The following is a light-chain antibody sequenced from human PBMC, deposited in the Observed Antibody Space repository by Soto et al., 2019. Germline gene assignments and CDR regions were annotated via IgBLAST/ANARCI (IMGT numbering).Light chain of an antibody. CDR1: STEVGSYNY. CDR3: SSYTTRVTLGVR. Sequence: QSVLTQPASVSGSPGQSITISCTGTSTEVGSYNYVSWFQQYPGKAPKLIIYDVTNRPSGVSNRFSGSKSGTTASLTISGLQPEDEADYYCSSYTTRVTLGVRFGGGTKLTVL. J-gene: IGLJ2*01. V-gene: IGLV2-14*03. CDR2: DVT.